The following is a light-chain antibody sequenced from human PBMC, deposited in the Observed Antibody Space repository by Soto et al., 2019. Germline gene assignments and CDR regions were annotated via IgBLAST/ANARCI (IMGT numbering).Light chain of an antibody. CDR1: SSDVGGYNY. J-gene: IGLJ1*01. V-gene: IGLV2-14*01. CDR3: ISYTSSSTRV. CDR2: DVS. Sequence: QSALTQPASVSGSPGQSITISCTGTSSDVGGYNYVSWYQQHPGKAPKLMIYDVSNRPSGVSNRFSGSKSGNTASLTISGLQVEDEADYYCISYTSSSTRVFGSGTKVTVL.